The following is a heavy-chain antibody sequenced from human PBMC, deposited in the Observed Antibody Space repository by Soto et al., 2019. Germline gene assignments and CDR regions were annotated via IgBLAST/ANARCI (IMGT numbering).Heavy chain of an antibody. J-gene: IGHJ4*02. Sequence: DVRLLESGGGLVQPGGSLRLSFAASGFTFCSYSMSWVRQAPGKGLEWVSTIGTSASTYYGDSVRGRFTISRDNSRNTLYLQMNSLRAEDTAVYYCADLSRYCTSSNCDWGQGTLVTVSS. CDR1: GFTFCSYS. CDR3: ADLSRYCTSSNCD. D-gene: IGHD2-2*01. V-gene: IGHV3-23*01. CDR2: IGTSAST.